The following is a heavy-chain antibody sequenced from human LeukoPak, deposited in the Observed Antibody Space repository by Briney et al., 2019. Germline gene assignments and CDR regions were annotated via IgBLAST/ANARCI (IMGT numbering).Heavy chain of an antibody. CDR1: GFTFSNHG. CDR3: ARDLAWGAFDY. D-gene: IGHD7-27*01. V-gene: IGHV3-23*01. Sequence: GGSLRLSCAASGFTFSNHGMNWVRQAPGKGLEWLSGVSPPGGGTYYADSVKGRFTISRDDSKDTLSLQMNSLRVEDTAVYYCARDLAWGAFDYWGQGTLVTVSS. CDR2: VSPPGGGT. J-gene: IGHJ4*02.